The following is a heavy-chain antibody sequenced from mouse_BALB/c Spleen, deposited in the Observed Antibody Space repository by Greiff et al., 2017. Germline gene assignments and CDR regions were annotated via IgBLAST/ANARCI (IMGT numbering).Heavy chain of an antibody. J-gene: IGHJ4*01. CDR2: IWGDGST. Sequence: QVQLKESGPGLVAPSQSLSITCTVSGFSLTGYGVNWVRQPPGKGLEWLGMIWGDGSTDYNSALKSRLSISKDNSKSQVFLKMNSMKTDDITRYYCAGLDAMNYWGQGTPVTVSS. CDR1: GFSLTGYG. CDR3: AGLDAMNY. V-gene: IGHV2-6-7*01.